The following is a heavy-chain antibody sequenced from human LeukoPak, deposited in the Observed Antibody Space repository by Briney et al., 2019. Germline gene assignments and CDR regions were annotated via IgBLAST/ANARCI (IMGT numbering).Heavy chain of an antibody. J-gene: IGHJ4*02. CDR2: ISYDGSNK. CDR3: ARDYCSGGSCYPDFDY. D-gene: IGHD2-15*01. Sequence: GGSLRLSCAASGFTFSSYALHWVRQAPGKGLEWVAVISYDGSNKYCADSVKGRFTISRDNSKNTLYLQMNSLRAEDTAVYYCARDYCSGGSCYPDFDYWGQGTLVTVSS. CDR1: GFTFSSYA. V-gene: IGHV3-30*04.